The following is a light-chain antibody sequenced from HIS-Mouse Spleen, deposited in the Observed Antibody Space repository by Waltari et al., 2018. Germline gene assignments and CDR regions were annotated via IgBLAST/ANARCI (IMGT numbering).Light chain of an antibody. V-gene: IGKV1-39*02. CDR2: AAS. CDR3: QCGYSTP. J-gene: IGKJ4*01. Sequence: DIQMTQSPSFLSASVGDRVTITCRASQSISSYLNWYQQKPGKAPKLLIYAASSLQSGVPSRFSGSGSGTDFTLNISSLQSEDFATYYCQCGYSTPFGGGTKVEIK. CDR1: QSISSY.